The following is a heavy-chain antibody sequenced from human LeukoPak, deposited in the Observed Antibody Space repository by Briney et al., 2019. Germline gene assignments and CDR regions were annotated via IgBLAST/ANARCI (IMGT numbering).Heavy chain of an antibody. CDR3: AKDTYYDILTGFDY. V-gene: IGHV3-48*03. Sequence: GGSLRLSCAASGFTFSSYEMNWVRQAPGKGLEWVSYISSSGSTIYYADSVKGRYTISRDNAKNSLYLQMNSLRAEDTALYYCAKDTYYDILTGFDYWGQGTLVTVSS. CDR2: ISSSGSTI. J-gene: IGHJ4*02. CDR1: GFTFSSYE. D-gene: IGHD3-9*01.